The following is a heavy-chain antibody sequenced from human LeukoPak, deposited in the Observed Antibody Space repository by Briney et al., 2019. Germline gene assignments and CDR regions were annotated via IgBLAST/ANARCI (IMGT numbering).Heavy chain of an antibody. CDR3: ARDGYCSSTSCLQGDNWLDP. J-gene: IGHJ5*02. CDR1: GFTISSYG. CDR2: IWYDGSNK. Sequence: GGSLRLSCAASGFTISSYGMHWVRQAPGKGLEWVAVIWYDGSNKYYADSVKGRFTISRDSSKNTLYLQMNSLRAEDTAVYYCARDGYCSSTSCLQGDNWLDPWGQGTLVTVSS. D-gene: IGHD2-2*01. V-gene: IGHV3-33*01.